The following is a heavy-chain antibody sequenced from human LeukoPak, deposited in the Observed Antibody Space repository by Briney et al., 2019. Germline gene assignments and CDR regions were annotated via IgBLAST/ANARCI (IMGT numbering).Heavy chain of an antibody. CDR1: GFTFSSYG. Sequence: GRSLRLSCAASGFTFSSYGMHWVRQAPGKGLEWVAVIRYDGSNKYYADSVKGRFTISRDNSKNTLYLQMNSLRAEDTAVYYCARNLGSSWYGYFDYWGQGTLVTVSS. CDR2: IRYDGSNK. J-gene: IGHJ4*02. CDR3: ARNLGSSWYGYFDY. D-gene: IGHD6-13*01. V-gene: IGHV3-33*01.